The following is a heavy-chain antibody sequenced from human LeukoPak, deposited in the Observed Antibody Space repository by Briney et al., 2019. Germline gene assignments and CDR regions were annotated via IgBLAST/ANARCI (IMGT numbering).Heavy chain of an antibody. CDR3: ARLMYDFWSAQGY. CDR1: GYTFIGYY. CDR2: INPNSGGT. Sequence: ASVKVSCKASGYTFIGYYMHWVRQAPGQGLEWMGWINPNSGGTNYAQKFQGRVTMTRDTSISTAYMELSRLRSDDTAVYYCARLMYDFWSAQGYWGQGTLVTVSS. D-gene: IGHD3-3*01. V-gene: IGHV1-2*02. J-gene: IGHJ4*02.